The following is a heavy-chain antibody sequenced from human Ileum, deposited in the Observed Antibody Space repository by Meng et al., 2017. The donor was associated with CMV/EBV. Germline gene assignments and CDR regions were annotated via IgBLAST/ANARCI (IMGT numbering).Heavy chain of an antibody. CDR2: IKSKNEDETT. D-gene: IGHD3-10*01. CDR3: STSIRWWSREFP. V-gene: IGHV3-15*01. J-gene: IGHJ5*02. Sequence: CGLTFSNTWMTWVRQAPGKGLEWVGRIKSKNEDETTDYGAPVKGRFIISRDDSKATVYLQMNSLKAEDTAVYYCSTSIRWWSREFPWGQGTLVTVSS. CDR1: GLTFSNTW.